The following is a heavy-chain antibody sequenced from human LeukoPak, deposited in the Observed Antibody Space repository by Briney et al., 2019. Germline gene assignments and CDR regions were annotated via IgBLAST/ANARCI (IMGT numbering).Heavy chain of an antibody. CDR2: IYYTGST. D-gene: IGHD6-13*01. V-gene: IGHV4-59*01. J-gene: IGHJ4*02. CDR1: GGSISSYF. CDR3: ARFRISWFGFDY. Sequence: SETLSLTCTVSGGSISSYFWTWVRQPPGKGLEWIGYIYYTGSTNYNPSLQSRLTISVDTSKSQLSLRLSSMTAADTAVYYCARFRISWFGFDYWGQGTLVTVSS.